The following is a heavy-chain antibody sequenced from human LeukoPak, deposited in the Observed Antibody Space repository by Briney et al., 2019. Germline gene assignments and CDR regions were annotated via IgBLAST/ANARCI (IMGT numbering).Heavy chain of an antibody. J-gene: IGHJ4*02. Sequence: SETLSLTCTVSGGSISSYYWSWIRQPPGKGLEWIGYIYYSGSTNYNPSLKSRVTISVDTSKNQFSLKLSSVTAADPAVYYCASGEMATIIDYWGQGTLVTVSS. CDR1: GGSISSYY. D-gene: IGHD5-24*01. CDR3: ASGEMATIIDY. CDR2: IYYSGST. V-gene: IGHV4-59*01.